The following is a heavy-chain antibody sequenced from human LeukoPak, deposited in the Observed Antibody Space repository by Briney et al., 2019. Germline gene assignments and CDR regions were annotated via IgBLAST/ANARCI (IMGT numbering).Heavy chain of an antibody. CDR1: SGSISSGGYY. CDR3: ARVLDYGGNQPFDY. Sequence: PSETLSLTCTVSSGSISSGGYYWSWIRQHPGKGLEWIGYIYYSGSTYYNPSLKSRVTISVDTSKNQFSLKLSSVTAADTAVYYCARVLDYGGNQPFDYWGQGTLVTVSS. J-gene: IGHJ4*02. CDR2: IYYSGST. V-gene: IGHV4-31*03. D-gene: IGHD4-23*01.